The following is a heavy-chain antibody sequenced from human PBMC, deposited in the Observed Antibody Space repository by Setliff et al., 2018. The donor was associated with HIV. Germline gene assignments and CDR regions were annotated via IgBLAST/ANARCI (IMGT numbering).Heavy chain of an antibody. D-gene: IGHD4-4*01. Sequence: GGSLRLSCAASGFIVSSFWMNWVRQAPGKGLEWVANINEDGSERNCVDSVKGRFTISKDNAKNSLYLQMNSLRAEDTAVYYCTKGHYTTSGWGQGTLVTAPQ. CDR2: INEDGSER. V-gene: IGHV3-7*01. CDR3: TKGHYTTSG. J-gene: IGHJ4*02. CDR1: GFIVSSFW.